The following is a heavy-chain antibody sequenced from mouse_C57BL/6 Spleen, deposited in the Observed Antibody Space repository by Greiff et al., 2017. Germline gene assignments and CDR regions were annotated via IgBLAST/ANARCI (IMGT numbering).Heavy chain of an antibody. CDR1: GFTFSSYA. J-gene: IGHJ2*01. CDR2: ISSGGDYI. D-gene: IGHD4-1*01. V-gene: IGHV5-9-1*02. CDR3: TRERTGRGYFDY. Sequence: EVKLMESGEGLVKPGGSLKLSCAASGFTFSSYAMSWVRQTPEKRLEWVAYISSGGDYIYYADTVKGRFTISRDNARNTLYLQMSSLKSEDTAMYYCTRERTGRGYFDYGGQGTTLTVSS.